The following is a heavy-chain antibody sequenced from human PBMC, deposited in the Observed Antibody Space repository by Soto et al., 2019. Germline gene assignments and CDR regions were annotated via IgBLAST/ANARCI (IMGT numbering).Heavy chain of an antibody. CDR1: GGSFSGNY. J-gene: IGHJ4*02. V-gene: IGHV4-34*01. Sequence: QVQLQQWGAGLLKPSETLSLTCTVYGGSFSGNYWSWIRQPPGMGLEWIGEISHSGSTNYNPSLKSRVTISVDTSKNQFSLKLSSVTAADTAMYYCASGHLPGGNTFYYDYWGQGTLVTVSS. CDR3: ASGHLPGGNTFYYDY. D-gene: IGHD2-15*01. CDR2: ISHSGST.